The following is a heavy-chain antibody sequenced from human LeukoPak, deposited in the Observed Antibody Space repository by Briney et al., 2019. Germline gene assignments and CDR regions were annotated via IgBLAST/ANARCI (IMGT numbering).Heavy chain of an antibody. D-gene: IGHD6-6*01. CDR1: GFTFSSYG. J-gene: IGHJ4*02. CDR3: AKLDEDRLSIAARPGGDY. V-gene: IGHV3-30*02. Sequence: GGSLRLSCAASGFTFSSYGMHWVRQAPGKGLEWVAFIRYDGSNKYYADSVKGRFTISRDNSKNTLYLQMNSLRAEDTAVYYCAKLDEDRLSIAARPGGDYWGQGTLVTVSS. CDR2: IRYDGSNK.